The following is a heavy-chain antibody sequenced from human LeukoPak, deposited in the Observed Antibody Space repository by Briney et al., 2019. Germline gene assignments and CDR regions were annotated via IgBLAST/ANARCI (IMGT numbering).Heavy chain of an antibody. D-gene: IGHD6-19*01. CDR2: FYYSGST. CDR3: ARRREAVAGTGTFDI. Sequence: PSETLSLTCTVSGGSISGRSYYWGWIRQPPGKGLEWIGSFYYSGSTYYNPSLKSRVTISVDTSKNQFSLKLRSVTATDTAMYYCARRREAVAGTGTFDIWGQGTMVTVFS. J-gene: IGHJ3*02. V-gene: IGHV4-39*01. CDR1: GGSISGRSYY.